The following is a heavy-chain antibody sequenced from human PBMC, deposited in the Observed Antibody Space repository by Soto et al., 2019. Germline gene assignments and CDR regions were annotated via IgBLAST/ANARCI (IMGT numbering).Heavy chain of an antibody. CDR3: ASGCYYYGSGSSKDF. Sequence: EVQLVESGGGLVQPGGSLRLSCAASGFTFSSYWMHWVRQAPGKGLVWVSRINSDGNSKSYADSVKGRFTITRDNAKNTLPRQMTSLRAEDTSVYYRASGCYYYGSGSSKDFWCQVNLVTFS. D-gene: IGHD3-10*01. V-gene: IGHV3-74*01. CDR2: INSDGNSK. CDR1: GFTFSSYW. J-gene: IGHJ4*02.